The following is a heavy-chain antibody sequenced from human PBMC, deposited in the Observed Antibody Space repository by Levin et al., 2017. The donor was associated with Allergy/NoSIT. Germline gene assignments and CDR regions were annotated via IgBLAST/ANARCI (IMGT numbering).Heavy chain of an antibody. J-gene: IGHJ4*02. CDR1: GGSFSGYY. CDR3: ARGFYYLTYYDFWSGYSYYFDY. Sequence: HSQTLSLTCAVYGGSFSGYYWSWIRQPPGKGLEWIGEINHSGSTNYNPSLKSRVTISVDTSKNQFSLKLSSVTAADTAVYYCARGFYYLTYYDFWSGYSYYFDYWGQGTLVTVSS. CDR2: INHSGST. V-gene: IGHV4-34*01. D-gene: IGHD3-3*01.